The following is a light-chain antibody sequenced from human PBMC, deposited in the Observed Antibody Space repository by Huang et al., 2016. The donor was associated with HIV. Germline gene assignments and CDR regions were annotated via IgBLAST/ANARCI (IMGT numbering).Light chain of an antibody. V-gene: IGKV2-29*02. Sequence: NQTPLSLSVTPGQPASISCKSSQSLLHSDGKTYLYCYVQKAGHSPQLLMYEVSNRFSGVPDRFSVSGSGTSFTLKISRVEAEDVGIYYCMQGIHLSSPFGGGTKIEI. CDR2: EVS. CDR3: MQGIHLSSP. J-gene: IGKJ4*01. CDR1: QSLLHSDGKTY.